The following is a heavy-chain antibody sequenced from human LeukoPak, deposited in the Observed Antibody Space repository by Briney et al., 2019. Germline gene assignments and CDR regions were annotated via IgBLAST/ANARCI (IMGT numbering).Heavy chain of an antibody. CDR3: ARCLRYFDWLGAYYYYMDV. D-gene: IGHD3-9*01. V-gene: IGHV4-39*07. CDR1: GGSIRSTCFY. J-gene: IGHJ6*03. Sequence: AETLSLPCTVSGGSIRSTCFYWGWMRQPPGKGLEWIGSIYYSGSTYYNPSLKSRVTISVDTSKNQFSLKLSSVTAADTAVYYCARCLRYFDWLGAYYYYMDVWGKGTTVTISS. CDR2: IYYSGST.